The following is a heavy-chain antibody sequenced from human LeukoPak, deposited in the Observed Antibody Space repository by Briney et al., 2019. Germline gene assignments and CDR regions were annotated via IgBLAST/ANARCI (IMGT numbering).Heavy chain of an antibody. J-gene: IGHJ4*02. CDR3: ARGRYDSSGYYSIFDY. CDR1: GFTFDDYG. CDR2: INWNGCST. Sequence: RAGGSLRLSCAASGFTFDDYGMMWVRQAPGKGLEWVSGINWNGCSTGYADSVKGRFTISRDNAKNSLYLQMNSLRAEDTAVYYCARGRYDSSGYYSIFDYWGQGTLVTVSS. V-gene: IGHV3-20*04. D-gene: IGHD3-22*01.